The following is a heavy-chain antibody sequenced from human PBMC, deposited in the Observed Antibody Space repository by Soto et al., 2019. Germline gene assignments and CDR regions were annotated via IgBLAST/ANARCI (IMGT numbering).Heavy chain of an antibody. V-gene: IGHV3-23*01. Sequence: EVQLLESGGGLIQPGGSLRLSCAASGFTFSSYAMNWVRQAPGKGLEWVSGISCSGGSTYYADSVKGRFTISRDNSKNTLYLQMSSLRAEDTAVYYCAKAFSWYDYWGQGTLVTVSS. J-gene: IGHJ4*02. CDR1: GFTFSSYA. CDR2: ISCSGGST. D-gene: IGHD6-13*01. CDR3: AKAFSWYDY.